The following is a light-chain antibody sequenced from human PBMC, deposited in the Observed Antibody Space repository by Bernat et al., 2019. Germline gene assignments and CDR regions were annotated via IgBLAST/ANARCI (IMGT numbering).Light chain of an antibody. CDR3: QVWHSTTDHIV. CDR1: NIGTKS. V-gene: IGLV3-21*04. Sequence: SYVLTQPPSVSVAPGKTARIPCEGNNIGTKSVHWYLQRPGQAPVLVIYSDSARPSGIPERFSGSNSGNTATLTISRVEAGDEADYYCQVWHSTTDHIVFGSGTRVTVL. CDR2: SDS. J-gene: IGLJ1*01.